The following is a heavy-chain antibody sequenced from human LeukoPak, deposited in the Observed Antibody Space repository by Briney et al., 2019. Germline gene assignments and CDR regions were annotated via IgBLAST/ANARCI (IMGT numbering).Heavy chain of an antibody. CDR3: ARLKDDSSGYYYGWYYFDY. V-gene: IGHV4-31*03. CDR1: GGSISSGGYY. CDR2: IYYSGST. Sequence: SQTLSLTCTVSGGSISSGGYYWSWIRQHPGKGLGWIGYIYYSGSTYYNPSLKSRVTISVDTSKNQFSLKLSSVSAADTAVYYCARLKDDSSGYYYGWYYFDYWGQGTLVTVSS. J-gene: IGHJ4*02. D-gene: IGHD3-22*01.